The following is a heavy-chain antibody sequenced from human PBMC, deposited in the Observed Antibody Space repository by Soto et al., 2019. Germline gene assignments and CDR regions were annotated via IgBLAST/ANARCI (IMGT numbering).Heavy chain of an antibody. D-gene: IGHD3-16*01. CDR1: GFTFRTYE. V-gene: IGHV3-48*03. CDR2: ITSNGDTI. CDR3: ARGFGDYV. Sequence: VGSLRLSCAASGFTFRTYEMNWVRQAPGKGLEWVSYITSNGDTIYYADSVKGRFTISRDNAKNSLYLQLNSLRAEDTAVYYCARGFGDYVWGKGTLVTVSS. J-gene: IGHJ4*02.